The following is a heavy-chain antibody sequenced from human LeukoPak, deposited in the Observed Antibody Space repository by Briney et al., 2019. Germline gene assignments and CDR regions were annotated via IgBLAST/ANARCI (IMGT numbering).Heavy chain of an antibody. D-gene: IGHD6-19*01. Sequence: SGPTLVKPSETLSLTCTVSGGSISSYYWSWIRQPPGKGLEWIGYIFYSGSTNYNPSLKSRVTISVDTSKNQFSLKLSSVTAADTAVYYCARDNGSVAGNHYYYYYMDVWGKGTTVTVSS. CDR1: GGSISSYY. V-gene: IGHV4-59*01. CDR3: ARDNGSVAGNHYYYYYMDV. CDR2: IFYSGST. J-gene: IGHJ6*03.